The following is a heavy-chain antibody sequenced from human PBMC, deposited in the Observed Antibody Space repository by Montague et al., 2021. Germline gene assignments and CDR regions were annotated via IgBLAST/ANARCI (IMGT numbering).Heavy chain of an antibody. V-gene: IGHV4-39*01. CDR2: FYYNGST. CDR1: GGSTSSTSYY. D-gene: IGHD2-15*01. Sequence: SETLSLTCTVSGGSTSSTSYYWGWLRQPPGKQLEFIGVFYYNGSTYHNPPLSSRVTVSIDTSKNQFALKLTSVTAAATAVYFCARPLYCKGGSCYSGFDPWGQGTLVTVSS. CDR3: ARPLYCKGGSCYSGFDP. J-gene: IGHJ5*02.